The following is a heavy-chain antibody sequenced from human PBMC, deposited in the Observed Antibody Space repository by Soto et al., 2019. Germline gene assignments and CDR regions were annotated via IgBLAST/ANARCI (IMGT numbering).Heavy chain of an antibody. D-gene: IGHD6-19*01. CDR1: GGSISSYY. Sequence: LSLTCTVSGGSISSYYWSWIRQPPGKGLEWIGYIYYSGSTNYNPSLKSRVTISVDTSKNQFSLKLSSVTAADTAVYYCARDRYSSGWYRIWFDPWGQGTLVTVSS. V-gene: IGHV4-59*01. CDR2: IYYSGST. J-gene: IGHJ5*02. CDR3: ARDRYSSGWYRIWFDP.